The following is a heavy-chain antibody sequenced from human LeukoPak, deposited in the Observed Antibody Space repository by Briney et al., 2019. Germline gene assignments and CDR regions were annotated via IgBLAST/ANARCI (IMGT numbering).Heavy chain of an antibody. CDR1: GFTFSNSW. D-gene: IGHD3-3*01. Sequence: PGGSLRLSCLASGFTFSNSWMTWVRQAPGRGLEWGANIKEDGSDKQYVDSVRGRFTISRDNAKNSVSLQMDGLRAEDTAVYHCVRESDVWSGPGIGRPLDVWGKGTTVTVSS. CDR2: IKEDGSDK. CDR3: VRESDVWSGPGIGRPLDV. V-gene: IGHV3-7*01. J-gene: IGHJ6*04.